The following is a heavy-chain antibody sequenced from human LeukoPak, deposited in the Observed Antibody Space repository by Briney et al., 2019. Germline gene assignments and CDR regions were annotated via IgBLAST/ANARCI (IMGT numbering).Heavy chain of an antibody. Sequence: GGSLRLSCKASGFTFSNYAMNWVRQAPGKGLEWVSSITSVSSYKYYADSVKGRFTISRDNAKNSLFLQMNSLRAEDTAIYYCARDPTADDYWGQGTLVTVSS. V-gene: IGHV3-21*01. CDR3: ARDPTADDY. J-gene: IGHJ4*02. CDR1: GFTFSNYA. D-gene: IGHD2-2*01. CDR2: ITSVSSYK.